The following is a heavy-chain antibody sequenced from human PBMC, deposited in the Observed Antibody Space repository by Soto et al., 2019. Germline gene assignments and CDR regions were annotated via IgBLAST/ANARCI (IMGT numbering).Heavy chain of an antibody. D-gene: IGHD2-15*01. CDR1: GFTFSSYA. J-gene: IGHJ5*02. CDR2: ITGSGGST. V-gene: IGHV3-23*01. Sequence: SGGSLRLSCAASGFTFSSYAMTWVRQAPGKGLEWVSAITGSGGSTYYADSVKGRFTISRDNSKNTLYLRMNSLRAEDTAVYYCAKSRMGYCSGDTCLGSDPWGQGTLVTVSS. CDR3: AKSRMGYCSGDTCLGSDP.